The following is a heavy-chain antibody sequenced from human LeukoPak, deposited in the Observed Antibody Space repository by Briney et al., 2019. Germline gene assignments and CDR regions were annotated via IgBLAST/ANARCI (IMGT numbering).Heavy chain of an antibody. CDR1: GLTFSDHY. CDR3: GDPGTTV. V-gene: IGHV3-72*01. Sequence: GGSLRLSCAASGLTFSDHYMDWVRQAPGKGLEWVAQIRNKANSYTTNYAASVKGRFTISRDDSKHSLYLQMNSLRAEDTAVYYCGDPGTTVWGQGALVTVSP. D-gene: IGHD1-7*01. CDR2: IRNKANSYTT. J-gene: IGHJ4*02.